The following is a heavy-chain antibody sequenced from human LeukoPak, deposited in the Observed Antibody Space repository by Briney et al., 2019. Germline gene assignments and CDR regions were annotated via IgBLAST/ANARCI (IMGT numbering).Heavy chain of an antibody. D-gene: IGHD2-2*01. J-gene: IGHJ6*04. CDR2: IYYSGST. CDR1: GGSVSSGSYY. Sequence: PSETLSLTCTVSGGSVSSGSYYWSWIRQPPGKGLEWIGYIYYSGSTNYNPSLKSRVTISVDTSKNQFSLKLSSVTAADTAVYYRAVGGYCSSTSCYVPQYGMDVWGKGTTITVSS. V-gene: IGHV4-61*01. CDR3: AVGGYCSSTSCYVPQYGMDV.